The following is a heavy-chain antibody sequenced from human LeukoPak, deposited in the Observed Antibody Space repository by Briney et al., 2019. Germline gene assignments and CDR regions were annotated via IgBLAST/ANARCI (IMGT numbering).Heavy chain of an antibody. Sequence: ASVKVSFKASGYTFTSYGISWVRQAPGQGLAWVGWISAYYGNTNYAQKLQGRVTMTTDTSTSTGYMEPRSLRSDDTAVYYCARVLKVGASAAFDIWGQGTMVTVSS. V-gene: IGHV1-18*01. CDR2: ISAYYGNT. CDR3: ARVLKVGASAAFDI. CDR1: GYTFTSYG. J-gene: IGHJ3*02. D-gene: IGHD1-26*01.